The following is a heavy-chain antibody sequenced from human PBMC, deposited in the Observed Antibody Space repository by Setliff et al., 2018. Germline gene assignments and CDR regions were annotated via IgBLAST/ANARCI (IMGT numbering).Heavy chain of an antibody. CDR3: ARLSWNGLRYYGLDV. V-gene: IGHV4-4*07. CDR1: NGFIIDHW. J-gene: IGHJ6*02. D-gene: IGHD3-3*01. Sequence: SETLSLTCSVSNGFIIDHWWTWIRQPAGKGLEWIGQIYSNGNTEYNPSLKNRVTISVDKSSNQFSLKLRSVTAADTAVYYCARLSWNGLRYYGLDVWGQGTTVTVSS. CDR2: IYSNGNT.